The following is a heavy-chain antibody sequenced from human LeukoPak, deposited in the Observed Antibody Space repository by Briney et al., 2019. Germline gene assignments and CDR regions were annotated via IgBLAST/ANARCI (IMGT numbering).Heavy chain of an antibody. Sequence: SETLSLTCTVSGGSISSYYWSWIRQPAGKGLEWIGRIYTSGSTNYNPSLMSRVTMSVDTSKNQFSLKLSSVTAADTAVYYCARESNPARPLDYWGQGTLVTVSS. CDR3: ARESNPARPLDY. CDR1: GGSISSYY. CDR2: IYTSGST. J-gene: IGHJ4*02. V-gene: IGHV4-4*07. D-gene: IGHD4-11*01.